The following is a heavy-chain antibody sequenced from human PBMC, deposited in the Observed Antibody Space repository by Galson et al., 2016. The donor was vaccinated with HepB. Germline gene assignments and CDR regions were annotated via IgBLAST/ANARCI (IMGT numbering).Heavy chain of an antibody. CDR1: GFTFSDYA. V-gene: IGHV3-23*01. Sequence: SLRLSCAASGFTFSDYAMSWVRQAPGKGLEWVSVFSETGGGTYYADSVKGRFTISRDNSKNTLYLQMDSLRVEDTALYYCARPKTPSHSGSQDYWGQGTLVTVSS. D-gene: IGHD1-26*01. J-gene: IGHJ4*02. CDR3: ARPKTPSHSGSQDY. CDR2: FSETGGGT.